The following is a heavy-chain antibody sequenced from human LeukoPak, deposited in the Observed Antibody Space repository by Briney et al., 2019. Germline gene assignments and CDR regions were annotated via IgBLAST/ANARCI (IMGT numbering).Heavy chain of an antibody. Sequence: GGSLRLSCAASGFTLSSHRMDWVRQAPGKGLEWVSSISSRSSFKDYADSVKGRFTVSRDNAKNLLYLQMNSLRAEDTAVYFCAKDGGFWSDYSYFDYWGQGTQVTVSS. CDR2: ISSRSSFK. D-gene: IGHD3-3*01. CDR3: AKDGGFWSDYSYFDY. CDR1: GFTLSSHR. J-gene: IGHJ4*02. V-gene: IGHV3-21*06.